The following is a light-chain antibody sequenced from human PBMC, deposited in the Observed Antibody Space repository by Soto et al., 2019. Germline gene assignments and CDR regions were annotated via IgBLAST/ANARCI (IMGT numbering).Light chain of an antibody. V-gene: IGKV1-33*01. CDR3: QQFYDLPIT. CDR1: QDISDV. J-gene: IGKJ5*01. Sequence: DIQMTQSPSALSASVGDRVTITCQASQDISDVLNWYQQQPGKAPKVLIYDASKLQTGVPSRFSGLGSGKDFTFTISSLQPDDSGTYYCQQFYDLPITFGQGTRLEIK. CDR2: DAS.